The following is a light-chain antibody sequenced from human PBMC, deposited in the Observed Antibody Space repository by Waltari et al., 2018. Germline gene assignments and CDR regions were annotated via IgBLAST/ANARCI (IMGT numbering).Light chain of an antibody. Sequence: NFMLTQPHSVSESPGKTVTISCTGSSGSIVSNSVQWYQQRPGSRPTTVIYENKHRPSEVPDRFSGSIDSSSNSASLTISGLKTEDEADYYCQSYDSSKWVFGGGTKLTVL. CDR1: SGSIVSNS. V-gene: IGLV6-57*02. CDR2: ENK. CDR3: QSYDSSKWV. J-gene: IGLJ3*02.